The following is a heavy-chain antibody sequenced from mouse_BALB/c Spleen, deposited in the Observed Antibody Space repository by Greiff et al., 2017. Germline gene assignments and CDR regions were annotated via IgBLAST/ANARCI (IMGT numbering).Heavy chain of an antibody. V-gene: IGHV2-9*02. J-gene: IGHJ3*01. CDR3: ARDYYGSSPFAY. CDR1: GFSLTSYG. CDR2: IWAGGST. Sequence: VQGVESGPGLVAPSQSLSITCTVSGFSLTSYGVHWVRQPPGKGLDWLGVIWAGGSTNYNSALMSRLSISKDNSKSQVFLKMNSLQTDDTAMYYCARDYYGSSPFAYWGQGTLVTVSA. D-gene: IGHD1-1*01.